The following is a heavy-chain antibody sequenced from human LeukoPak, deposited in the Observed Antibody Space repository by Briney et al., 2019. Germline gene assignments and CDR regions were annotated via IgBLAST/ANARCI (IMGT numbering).Heavy chain of an antibody. D-gene: IGHD6-19*01. CDR3: ARDYGIAVAGHYFDY. CDR1: GGTFSSYA. J-gene: IGHJ4*02. CDR2: IIPIFGTA. V-gene: IGHV1-69*05. Sequence: WASVKVSCKASGGTFSSYAISWVREAPGQGLEWMGGIIPIFGTANYAQKFQGRVTMTRDMSTSTVYMELSSLRSEDTAVYYCARDYGIAVAGHYFDYWGQGTLVTVSS.